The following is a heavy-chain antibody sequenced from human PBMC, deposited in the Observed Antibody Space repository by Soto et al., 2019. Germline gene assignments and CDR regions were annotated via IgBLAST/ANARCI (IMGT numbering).Heavy chain of an antibody. Sequence: GASVKVSCKASGYTFTSYGVHWVRQAPGQRLEWMGWINAGNGNTRYSQKFQGRVTVTRDTSATTAYMELTSLRSEDTAVYYCAKGSRMWTPDYWGQGTLVTVSS. J-gene: IGHJ4*02. CDR3: AKGSRMWTPDY. D-gene: IGHD2-21*01. CDR1: GYTFTSYG. CDR2: INAGNGNT. V-gene: IGHV1-3*01.